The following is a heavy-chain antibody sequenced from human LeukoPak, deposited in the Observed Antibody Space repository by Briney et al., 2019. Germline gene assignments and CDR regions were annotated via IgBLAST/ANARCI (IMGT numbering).Heavy chain of an antibody. CDR1: GFTFGTYT. CDR3: ARDVGYCSSTSCSYYGMDV. CDR2: ITSSSSYI. D-gene: IGHD2-2*01. V-gene: IGHV3-21*01. J-gene: IGHJ6*02. Sequence: GGSLRLSCAASGFTFGTYTMNWVRQAPGKGLEWVSSITSSSSYIYYADSVKGRFTISRDNAKNSLYLQMNSLRAKDTAVYYCARDVGYCSSTSCSYYGMDVWGQGTTVTVSS.